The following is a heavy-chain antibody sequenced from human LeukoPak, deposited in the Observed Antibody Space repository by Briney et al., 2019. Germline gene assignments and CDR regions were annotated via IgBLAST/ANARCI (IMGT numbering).Heavy chain of an antibody. CDR3: ARDLPLVVVKNDSDYDAFDI. Sequence: ASVKVSCKASGYTFTNYGINWVRQAPGQGLEWLGWISAYNGNTNYAQKLQGRVTMTTDTSTSTAYMELRSLRSDDTAVYYCARDLPLVVVKNDSDYDAFDIWGQGTMVTVSS. J-gene: IGHJ3*02. D-gene: IGHD3-22*01. V-gene: IGHV1-18*01. CDR2: ISAYNGNT. CDR1: GYTFTNYG.